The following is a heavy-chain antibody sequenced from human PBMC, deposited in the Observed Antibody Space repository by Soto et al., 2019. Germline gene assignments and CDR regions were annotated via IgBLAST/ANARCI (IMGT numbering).Heavy chain of an antibody. J-gene: IGHJ5*02. CDR2: ISSTGSTP. CDR1: GFPFSDSY. Sequence: GASVKVSCAASGFPFSDSYMACIRQAPGKGLEEIATISSTGSTPYYADSVKGRFTISRDNAQNSLYLEMNNLRAEDTAVYYCARGQQLVANWLDPWGQGILVTVSS. D-gene: IGHD6-6*01. CDR3: ARGQQLVANWLDP. V-gene: IGHV3-11*01.